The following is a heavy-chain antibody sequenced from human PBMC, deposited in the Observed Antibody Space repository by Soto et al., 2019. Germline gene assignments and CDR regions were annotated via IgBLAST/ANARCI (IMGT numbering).Heavy chain of an antibody. CDR3: VRENEMAGATSAFEY. CDR1: GFRFNSYS. Sequence: GGSLRLSCEASGFRFNSYSMNWVRQAPQKGLEWVSLIDARSNYIYYADSVKGRFTISRDNARNSLYLQMDSLRVEDTAVYYCVRENEMAGATSAFEYWGQGTPVTRLL. CDR2: IDARSNYI. J-gene: IGHJ4*02. V-gene: IGHV3-21*06. D-gene: IGHD1-26*01.